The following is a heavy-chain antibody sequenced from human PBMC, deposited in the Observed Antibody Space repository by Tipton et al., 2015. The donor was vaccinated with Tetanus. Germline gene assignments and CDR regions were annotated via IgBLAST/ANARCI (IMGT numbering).Heavy chain of an antibody. CDR3: ARGLPREPFYLDY. CDR2: IYYTALT. D-gene: IGHD1-26*01. Sequence: TLSLTCTVSGASINAGGYLWTWVRQHPGKGLEWIGNIYYTALTSYTPSLNSRVTISVDTSKNHFSLNLTSVTAADTAVYFCARGLPREPFYLDYWGQGQQVIVSS. V-gene: IGHV4-31*03. CDR1: GASINAGGYL. J-gene: IGHJ4*02.